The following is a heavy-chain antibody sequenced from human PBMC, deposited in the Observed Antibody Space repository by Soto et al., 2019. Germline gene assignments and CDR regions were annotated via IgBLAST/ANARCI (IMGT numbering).Heavy chain of an antibody. CDR3: LRAVEAATRHTDSDS. V-gene: IGHV4-39*01. D-gene: IGHD6-19*01. CDR2: VYYSGGA. J-gene: IGHJ4*02. CDR1: GGSIDNSHSF. Sequence: XATLSLTCDVCGGSIDNSHSFWGWVRQPPGKGLEFIGSVYYSGGAYYSPSLKSRVTVSVDTSKNQLSLRVNSVTAADTAVYYCLRAVEAATRHTDSDSCGQRILVTVSS.